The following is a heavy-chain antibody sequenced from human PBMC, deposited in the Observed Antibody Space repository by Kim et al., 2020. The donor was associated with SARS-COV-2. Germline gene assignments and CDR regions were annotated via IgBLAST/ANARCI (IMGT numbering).Heavy chain of an antibody. CDR3: ARDTYYYDSSGYRYYGMDV. Sequence: SETLSLTCTVSGGSISSYYWSWIRQPPGKGLEWIGYIYYSGSTNYNPSLKSRVTISVDTSKNQFSLKLSSVTAADTAVYYCARDTYYYDSSGYRYYGMDVWGQGTTVTVSS. CDR2: IYYSGST. D-gene: IGHD3-22*01. CDR1: GGSISSYY. J-gene: IGHJ6*02. V-gene: IGHV4-59*01.